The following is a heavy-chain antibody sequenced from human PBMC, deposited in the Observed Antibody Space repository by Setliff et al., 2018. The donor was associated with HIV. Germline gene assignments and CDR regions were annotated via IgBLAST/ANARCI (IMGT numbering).Heavy chain of an antibody. Sequence: GASVKVSCKSAGDTFSSSPINWVRQAPGQGLEWMGVIIPILGSPNYAQKFQGRVTITADESTSTAYMELSSLGSEDTAVYYCARGSGGYCSGGSCYFGFGLALWGQGTTVTVSS. V-gene: IGHV1-69*13. J-gene: IGHJ6*02. CDR2: IIPILGSP. CDR3: ARGSGGYCSGGSCYFGFGLAL. CDR1: GDTFSSSP. D-gene: IGHD2-15*01.